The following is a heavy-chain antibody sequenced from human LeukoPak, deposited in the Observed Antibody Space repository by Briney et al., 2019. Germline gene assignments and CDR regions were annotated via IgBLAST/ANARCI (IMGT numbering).Heavy chain of an antibody. CDR2: IYYSGST. CDR3: ARGGFLEWFHWFDP. J-gene: IGHJ5*02. V-gene: IGHV4-59*01. D-gene: IGHD3-3*01. CDR1: GGSIGSYY. Sequence: SETLSLTCTVSGGSIGSYYWSWIRQPPGKGLEWIGYIYYSGSTNYNPSLKSRVTISVDTSKNQFSLKLSSVTAADTAVYYCARGGFLEWFHWFDPWGQGTLVTVSS.